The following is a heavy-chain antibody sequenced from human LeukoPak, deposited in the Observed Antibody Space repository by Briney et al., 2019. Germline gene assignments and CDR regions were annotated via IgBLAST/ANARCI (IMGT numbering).Heavy chain of an antibody. CDR1: GFTFRSYA. V-gene: IGHV3-23*01. Sequence: GGSLRLSCAASGFTFRSYALNWVRQAPGEGLGWVSAITGTGSGTYYADSVKGRFTVSRDSSKKTLYLEMKSLRAEDTAVYYCARDRVTTFSGARLWVDYYYGMDAWGQGTTVTVSS. D-gene: IGHD2-21*02. J-gene: IGHJ6*02. CDR3: ARDRVTTFSGARLWVDYYYGMDA. CDR2: ITGTGSGT.